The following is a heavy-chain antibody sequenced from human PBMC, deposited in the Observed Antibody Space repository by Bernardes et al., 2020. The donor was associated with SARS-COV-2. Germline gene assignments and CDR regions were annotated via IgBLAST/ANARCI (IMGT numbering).Heavy chain of an antibody. D-gene: IGHD5-12*01. V-gene: IGHV3-11*01. Sequence: GGSLRLSCAASGFTFSDYYMSWIRQAPGKGLEWVSYISSSGSTIYYADSVKGRFTISRDNAKNSLYLQMNSLRAEDTAVYYCARDSYSGYDYVYYYYGMDVWGQGTTVTVSS. CDR1: GFTFSDYY. CDR3: ARDSYSGYDYVYYYYGMDV. J-gene: IGHJ6*02. CDR2: ISSSGSTI.